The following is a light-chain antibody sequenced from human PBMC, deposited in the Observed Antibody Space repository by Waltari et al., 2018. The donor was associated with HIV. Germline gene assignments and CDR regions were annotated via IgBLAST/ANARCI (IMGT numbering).Light chain of an antibody. CDR2: AAS. J-gene: IGKJ4*01. V-gene: IGKV1-12*01. CDR3: QQLKSFPRT. Sequence: DIQMTQSPSSVSASVGDRVSITCRASQDVSSWLAWYLQKPGNPPKLLIYAASTLQRGVPSRFSGSASGTDFTLTISSLQPEDVASYYCQQLKSFPRTFGGGTRVEIK. CDR1: QDVSSW.